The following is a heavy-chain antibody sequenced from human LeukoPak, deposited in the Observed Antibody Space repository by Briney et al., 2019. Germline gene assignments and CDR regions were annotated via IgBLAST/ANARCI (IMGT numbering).Heavy chain of an antibody. CDR3: ARGGERVTAGTIGGGPRRYYYYYMDV. J-gene: IGHJ6*03. CDR2: INHSGSP. V-gene: IGHV4-34*01. Sequence: SETLSLTCAVYGGSFSGYYWSWIRPPPGKGPEWIGEINHSGSPNYNPSLKSRVTISVDTSKNQFSLKLSSVTAADTAVYYCARGGERVTAGTIGGGPRRYYYYYMDVWGKGTTVTVSS. D-gene: IGHD1-1*01. CDR1: GGSFSGYY.